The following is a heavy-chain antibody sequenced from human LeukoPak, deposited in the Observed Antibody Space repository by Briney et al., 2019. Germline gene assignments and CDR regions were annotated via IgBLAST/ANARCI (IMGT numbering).Heavy chain of an antibody. CDR1: GGTISSSSYY. V-gene: IGHV4-39*01. J-gene: IGHJ6*03. CDR3: AGSHGYYYYYMDV. Sequence: SETLSLTCAVSGGTISSSSYYWGWIRQPPGKGLEWIGSIYYSGSTYYNPSLKSRVTISVDTSKNQFSLKLSSVTAADTAVYYCAGSHGYYYYYMDVWGKGTTVTVSS. CDR2: IYYSGST.